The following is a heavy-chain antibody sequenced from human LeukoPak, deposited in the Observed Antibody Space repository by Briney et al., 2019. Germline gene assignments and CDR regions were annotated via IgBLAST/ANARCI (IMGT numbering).Heavy chain of an antibody. J-gene: IGHJ4*02. V-gene: IGHV3-15*01. CDR1: GFTFSNVW. CDR2: IKSKTDGGTT. Sequence: GGSLRLSCAASGFTFSNVWMNWVRQAPGKGLEWVVRIKSKTDGGTTDYAAPVKGRFTISRDDSKNTLYLQLNSLRNGDTAVYYCSTGSPASGGLFDYWGQGTLVTVSS. D-gene: IGHD6-13*01. CDR3: STGSPASGGLFDY.